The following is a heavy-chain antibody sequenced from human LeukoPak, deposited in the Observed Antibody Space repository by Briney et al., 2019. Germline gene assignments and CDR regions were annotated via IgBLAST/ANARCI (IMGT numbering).Heavy chain of an antibody. D-gene: IGHD5-12*01. CDR3: AKGGYWSFDY. CDR1: GFTFSNSW. V-gene: IGHV3-7*05. J-gene: IGHJ4*02. CDR2: IKPDGSAE. Sequence: PGGSLRLSCAASGFTFSNSWMNWVRQAPGKGLEWVAIIKPDGSAEYYVDSVKGRFTISRDNAKSSLYLQMDSLTVEDTAVYYCAKGGYWSFDYWGQGALVTVSS.